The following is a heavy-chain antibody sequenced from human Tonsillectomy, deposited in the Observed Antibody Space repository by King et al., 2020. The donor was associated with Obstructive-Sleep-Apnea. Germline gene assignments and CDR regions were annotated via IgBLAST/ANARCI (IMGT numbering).Heavy chain of an antibody. V-gene: IGHV3-7*03. Sequence: EVQLVESGGGLVQPGGSLRLSCAASGFTFSSYWMSWVRQAPGKGLEWVANIKEDGSEKYYVDSVKGRFTISRDNAKNSLYLQMNSLRAEDTAVYYCARGTYYYDSSEDYGGQGTLVTVSS. J-gene: IGHJ4*02. CDR3: ARGTYYYDSSEDY. D-gene: IGHD3-22*01. CDR1: GFTFSSYW. CDR2: IKEDGSEK.